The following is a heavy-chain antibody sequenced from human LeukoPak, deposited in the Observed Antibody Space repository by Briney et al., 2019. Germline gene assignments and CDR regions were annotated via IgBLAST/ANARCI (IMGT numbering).Heavy chain of an antibody. V-gene: IGHV3-21*01. CDR2: ISSSSNYI. J-gene: IGHJ3*02. D-gene: IGHD4-17*01. CDR3: ARGPNGRTFDI. CDR1: GFTFTTYN. Sequence: GGSLRLSCAASGFTFTTYNMNWVRQAPGKGLEWVSFISSSSNYIYYAGSVKGRFTISRDNAEDSLYLQMNSLTAEDTAVYYCARGPNGRTFDIWGQGTVVTVSS.